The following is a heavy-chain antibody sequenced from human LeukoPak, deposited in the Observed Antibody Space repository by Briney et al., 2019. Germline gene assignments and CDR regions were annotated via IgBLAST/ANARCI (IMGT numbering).Heavy chain of an antibody. D-gene: IGHD3-22*01. CDR1: GFTVSSNY. Sequence: AGGSLRLSCAASGFTVSSNYMSWVRQAPGKGLGWVSVIYSGGSTYYADSVKERFTIYRDNSKNTLYLQMNSLRAEDTAVYYCARVAPPYYYDSSGYFDYWGQGTLVTVSS. CDR3: ARVAPPYYYDSSGYFDY. J-gene: IGHJ4*02. CDR2: IYSGGST. V-gene: IGHV3-53*01.